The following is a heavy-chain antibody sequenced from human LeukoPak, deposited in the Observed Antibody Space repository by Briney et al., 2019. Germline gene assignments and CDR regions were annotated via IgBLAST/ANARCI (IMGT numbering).Heavy chain of an antibody. J-gene: IGHJ6*03. CDR1: GLTFSGSW. CDR3: ARDAGYQPYYYMDV. V-gene: IGHV3-30*03. Sequence: GGSLRLSCAVSGLTFSGSWITWIRQAPGKGLEWVAVISYDGSNKYYADSVKGRFTISRDNSKNTLYLQMNSLRAEDTAVYYCARDAGYQPYYYMDVWGKGTTVTVSS. CDR2: ISYDGSNK. D-gene: IGHD2-2*01.